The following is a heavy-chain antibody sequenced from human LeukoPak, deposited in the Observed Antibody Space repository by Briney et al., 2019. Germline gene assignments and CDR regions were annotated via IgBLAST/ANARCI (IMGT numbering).Heavy chain of an antibody. CDR2: ISWNSGSI. J-gene: IGHJ4*02. D-gene: IGHD5-24*01. CDR3: AKPTGGWLQPTSFDY. CDR1: GFTFDDYA. V-gene: IGHV3-9*01. Sequence: PGGSLRLSCAASGFTFDDYAMHWVRQAPGKGLEWVSGISWNSGSIGYADSVKGRFTISRDNAKNSLYLQMNSLRAEDTALYYCAKPTGGWLQPTSFDYWGQGTLVTVSS.